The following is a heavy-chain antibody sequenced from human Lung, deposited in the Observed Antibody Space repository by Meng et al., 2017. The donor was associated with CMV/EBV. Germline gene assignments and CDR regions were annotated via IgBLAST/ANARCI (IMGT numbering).Heavy chain of an antibody. D-gene: IGHD1-26*01. J-gene: IGHJ4*02. CDR1: GVSISSNIR. Sequence: QVQLQASGPGLLKPSGTLALTCGVSGVSISSNIRWTWVRQPPGKGLEWIGDIDDSGSTNYNPSLNSRISISLDKSKNHFSLKVNSVTAADTAVYYCARGKQDAWELLAYWGQGALVTVSS. CDR2: IDDSGST. CDR3: ARGKQDAWELLAY. V-gene: IGHV4-4*02.